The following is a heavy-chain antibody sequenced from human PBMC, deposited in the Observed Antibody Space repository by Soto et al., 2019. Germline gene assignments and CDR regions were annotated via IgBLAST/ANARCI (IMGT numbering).Heavy chain of an antibody. D-gene: IGHD5-18*01. CDR1: GYSFTGYW. J-gene: IGHJ6*02. Sequence: PGESLKISCKGSGYSFTGYWINWVRQMPGKGLEWMGRIDPDDSYINYSPSFQGHVTISADKSISTAYLQWSSLKASDTAMYYCARRDTALISGGMDVWGQGTTVTVSS. CDR3: ARRDTALISGGMDV. V-gene: IGHV5-10-1*01. CDR2: IDPDDSYI.